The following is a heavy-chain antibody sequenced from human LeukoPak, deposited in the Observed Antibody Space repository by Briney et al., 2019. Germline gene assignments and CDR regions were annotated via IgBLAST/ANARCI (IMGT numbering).Heavy chain of an antibody. CDR2: INHSGST. Sequence: PSETLSLTCAVYGGSFSGYYWSWIRHPPGTGLEWIGEINHSGSTNYNPSLKSRVTISVDTSKNQFSLKLSSVTAADTAVYYCARGGATVVTVDAFDIWGQGTMVTVSS. J-gene: IGHJ3*02. D-gene: IGHD4-23*01. V-gene: IGHV4-34*01. CDR3: ARGGATVVTVDAFDI. CDR1: GGSFSGYY.